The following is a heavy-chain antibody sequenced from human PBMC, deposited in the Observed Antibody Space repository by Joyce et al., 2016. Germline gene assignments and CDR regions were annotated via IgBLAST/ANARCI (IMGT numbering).Heavy chain of an antibody. CDR2: GNDRGRT. J-gene: IGHJ1*01. Sequence: QVQLQEWGAGLLKPSETLSLTCAVYGGSLSGYSWRWIRQAPGMGLEWMGEGNDRGRTNYNPALKSRATTSMDTSKNQFSLRLTTVTAADTAVYFCARARRGIILARGEMGEYLQHWGRGTVVIVSS. CDR3: ARARRGIILARGEMGEYLQH. CDR1: GGSLSGYS. D-gene: IGHD3-10*01. V-gene: IGHV4-34*01.